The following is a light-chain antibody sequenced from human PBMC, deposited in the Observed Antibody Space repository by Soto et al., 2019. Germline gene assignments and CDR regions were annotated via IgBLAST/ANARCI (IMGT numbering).Light chain of an antibody. Sequence: DIQMTQSPSSLSASVGDRVTITCRASQSISSYLNWYQQKPGKAPKLLIYAASSLQSGVPSRFRGSGSGADFTLPICSLQPEDFATYYCQQSYSTPFTVGGGTKVEIK. CDR3: QQSYSTPFT. V-gene: IGKV1-39*01. CDR1: QSISSY. J-gene: IGKJ4*01. CDR2: AAS.